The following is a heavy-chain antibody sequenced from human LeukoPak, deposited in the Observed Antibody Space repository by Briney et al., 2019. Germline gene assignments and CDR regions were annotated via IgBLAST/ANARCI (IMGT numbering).Heavy chain of an antibody. V-gene: IGHV3-7*01. J-gene: IGHJ3*02. CDR3: ARGGFWHAFDI. D-gene: IGHD2-2*03. Sequence: AGRSLRLSCAASGFTFSNYWMNWVRQAPGKGLEWVANIKEDGSEINYVDSMKGRLTISRDNAKKSLYLQMNSLRVEDTAVYYCARGGFWHAFDIWGQGTTVTVSS. CDR1: GFTFSNYW. CDR2: IKEDGSEI.